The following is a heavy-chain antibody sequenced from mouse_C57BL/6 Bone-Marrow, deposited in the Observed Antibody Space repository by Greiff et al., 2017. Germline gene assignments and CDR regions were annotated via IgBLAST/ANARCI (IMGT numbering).Heavy chain of an antibody. CDR2: ISSGGDYI. V-gene: IGHV5-9-1*02. Sequence: EVQGVESGEGLVKPGGSLKLSCAASGFTFSSYAMSWVRQTPEKRLEWVAYISSGGDYIYYADTVKGRFTISRDNARNTLYLQMSSLKSEDTAMYYCTRGTTVVAHYFDYWGQGTTLTVSS. J-gene: IGHJ2*01. D-gene: IGHD1-1*01. CDR3: TRGTTVVAHYFDY. CDR1: GFTFSSYA.